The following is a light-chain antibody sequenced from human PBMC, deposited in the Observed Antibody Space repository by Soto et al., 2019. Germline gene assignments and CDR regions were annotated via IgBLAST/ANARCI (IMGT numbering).Light chain of an antibody. V-gene: IGKV3-15*01. J-gene: IGKJ4*01. CDR2: DAS. Sequence: EIVMTQSPATLSVSPGERATLSCRASQSVNSNLAWYRQKPGQAPRLLISDASTRATGVPARFSGSGSGTEFTLTISSLQSEDSGIYYWQQYNCSPPLTFGGGTKVEIK. CDR1: QSVNSN. CDR3: QQYNCSPPLT.